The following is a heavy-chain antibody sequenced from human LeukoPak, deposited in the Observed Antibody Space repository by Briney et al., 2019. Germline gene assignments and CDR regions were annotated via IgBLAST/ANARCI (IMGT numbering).Heavy chain of an antibody. Sequence: ASVKVSCKASGYTFTSYGISWVRQAPGQGLERMGWINPNSGDTKYAQKFQDRVTMTRDTSISTAYMELSRLGSDDTAVYYCARGSSVSGTVKSAFEIWGQGTMVTVSS. V-gene: IGHV1-2*02. D-gene: IGHD1-20*01. CDR1: GYTFTSYG. CDR3: ARGSSVSGTVKSAFEI. CDR2: INPNSGDT. J-gene: IGHJ3*02.